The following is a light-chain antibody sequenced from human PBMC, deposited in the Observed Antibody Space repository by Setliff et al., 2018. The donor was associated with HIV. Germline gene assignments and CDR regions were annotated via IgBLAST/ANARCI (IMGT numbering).Light chain of an antibody. CDR3: AAWDDSLNGVA. CDR2: DNN. Sequence: QSVLTQPPSASGTPGQRVTISCSGSSSNIGSNTVNWDQQLPGTAPKLLSYDNNQRPSGVPDRFSGSKSGTSASLAISGLQSEDEADYYCAAWDDSLNGVAFGGGTKVTVL. J-gene: IGLJ2*01. CDR1: SSNIGSNT. V-gene: IGLV1-44*01.